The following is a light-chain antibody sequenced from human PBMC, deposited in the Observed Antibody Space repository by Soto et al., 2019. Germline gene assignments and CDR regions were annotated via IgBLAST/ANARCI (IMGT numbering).Light chain of an antibody. Sequence: DIVMTQSPDSLAVSPGERATINCKSSQSVLFSPNNKNYLAWYKQKPEQPPELLIHWASTRESGVPDRFSGSGSGADFTLTISSLQAEDVAVYYCQQYYTAPFTFGGGTKVDIK. CDR2: WAS. J-gene: IGKJ4*01. CDR3: QQYYTAPFT. CDR1: QSVLFSPNNKNY. V-gene: IGKV4-1*01.